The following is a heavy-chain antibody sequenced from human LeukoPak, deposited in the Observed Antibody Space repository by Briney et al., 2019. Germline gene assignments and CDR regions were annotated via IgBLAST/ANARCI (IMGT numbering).Heavy chain of an antibody. CDR3: ARLSGYADYYYGMDV. V-gene: IGHV5-51*01. CDR1: GYSFTSYW. Sequence: GESLKISCKGSGYSFTSYWIGWVRQMPGKGLEWMGIIYPGDSDTRYSPSFQGQVTISADKSISTAYLQWSSLKASDTAMYYCARLSGYADYYYGMDVWGQGTTVTVSS. CDR2: IYPGDSDT. D-gene: IGHD5-12*01. J-gene: IGHJ6*02.